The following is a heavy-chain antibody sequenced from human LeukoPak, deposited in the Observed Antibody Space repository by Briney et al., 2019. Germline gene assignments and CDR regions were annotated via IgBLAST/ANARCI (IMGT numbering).Heavy chain of an antibody. D-gene: IGHD3-10*01. CDR3: ARAPMVRGIGYYFDC. J-gene: IGHJ4*02. V-gene: IGHV3-53*01. CDR2: IYSSGNT. CDR1: GFTVSSNY. Sequence: PGGSLRLSCAASGFTVSSNYMSRVRQAPGKSLEWVSIIYSSGNTFYADSVKGRFTISRDNSKNTLSLQMNSLRAEDTAVYYCARAPMVRGIGYYFDCWGQGTLVTVSS.